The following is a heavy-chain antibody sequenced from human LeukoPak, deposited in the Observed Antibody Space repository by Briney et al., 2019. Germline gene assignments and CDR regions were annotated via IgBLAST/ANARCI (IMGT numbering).Heavy chain of an antibody. CDR1: GFTFSSYA. V-gene: IGHV3-21*01. CDR2: ISSGSNYI. D-gene: IGHD4-17*01. CDR3: ARECHGDQGYGMDV. Sequence: GGSLRLSCAASGFTFSSYAMSWVRQAPGKGLEWVSYISSGSNYIYYADSEKGRFTISRDNAKNSLYLQMNSLRAEDTAVYYCARECHGDQGYGMDVWGQGTTVTVSS. J-gene: IGHJ6*02.